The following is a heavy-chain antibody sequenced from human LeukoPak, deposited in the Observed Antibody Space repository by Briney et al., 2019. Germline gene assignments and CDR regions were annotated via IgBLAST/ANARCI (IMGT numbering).Heavy chain of an antibody. V-gene: IGHV1-69*05. CDR2: IIPVFNTP. CDR3: ARDRRSGSCYFDY. CDR1: GGTFSSYA. D-gene: IGHD1-26*01. J-gene: IGHJ4*02. Sequence: SVKVSRKASGGTFSSYAINWVRQAPGQGLEWMGRIIPVFNTPKYAQKFQGRVTMTRDTSTSTVYMELSSLRSEDTAVYYCARDRRSGSCYFDYWGQGTLVTVSS.